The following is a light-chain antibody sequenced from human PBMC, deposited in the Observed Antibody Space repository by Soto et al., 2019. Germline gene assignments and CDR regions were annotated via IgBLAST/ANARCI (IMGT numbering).Light chain of an antibody. CDR1: SSNIGSKT. CDR3: AAWDDSLNGVV. Sequence: QPVLTQPPSASGTPGQRVTISCSGSSSNIGSKTVNWYQQLPGTAPKLLIYSNNQRPSGVPDRFSGFKSGTSASLAISGLQSEDEADYYCAAWDDSLNGVVFGGGTKLTVL. CDR2: SNN. V-gene: IGLV1-44*01. J-gene: IGLJ2*01.